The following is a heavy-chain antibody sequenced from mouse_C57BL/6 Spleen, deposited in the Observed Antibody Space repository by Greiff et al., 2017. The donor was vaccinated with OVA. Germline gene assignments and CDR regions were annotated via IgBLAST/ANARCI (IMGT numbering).Heavy chain of an antibody. CDR3: ARRYDYDGDAMDY. Sequence: VQLQQPGAELVMPGASVKLSCKASGYTFTSYWMHWVKQRPGQGLEWIGEIDPSDSYTNYNQKFKGKSTLTVDKSSSTAYMQLSSLTSEDSAVYYCARRYDYDGDAMDYWGQGTSVTVSS. J-gene: IGHJ4*01. CDR1: GYTFTSYW. CDR2: IDPSDSYT. V-gene: IGHV1-69*01. D-gene: IGHD2-4*01.